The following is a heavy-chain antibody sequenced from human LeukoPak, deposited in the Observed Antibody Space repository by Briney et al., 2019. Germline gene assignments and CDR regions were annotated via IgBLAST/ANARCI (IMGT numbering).Heavy chain of an antibody. V-gene: IGHV3-48*01. CDR3: AREFVGYYYGSGSYDLDY. CDR2: ISSSSSTI. CDR1: GFTFSSYS. J-gene: IGHJ4*02. Sequence: TGGSLRLSCAASGFTFSSYSMNWVRQAPGKGLEWVSYISSSSSTIYYADSVKGRFTISRDNAMNSLYLQMNSLRAEDTAVYYCAREFVGYYYGSGSYDLDYWGQGTLVTVSS. D-gene: IGHD3-10*01.